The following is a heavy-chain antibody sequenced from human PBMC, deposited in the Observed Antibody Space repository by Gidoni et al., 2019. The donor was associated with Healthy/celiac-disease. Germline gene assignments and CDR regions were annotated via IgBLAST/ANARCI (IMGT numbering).Heavy chain of an antibody. CDR3: ARDERGYGGNSGGAFDI. J-gene: IGHJ3*02. D-gene: IGHD4-17*01. CDR1: GFTFSSYA. CDR2: ISCDGSNK. V-gene: IGHV3-30-3*01. Sequence: QVQLVESGGGVVQPGRSLRLSCAASGFTFSSYAMHWVRQAPGKGLEWVAGISCDGSNKYYADSVKGRFTISRDNSKNTLYLQMNSLRAEDTAVYYCARDERGYGGNSGGAFDIWGQGTMVTVSS.